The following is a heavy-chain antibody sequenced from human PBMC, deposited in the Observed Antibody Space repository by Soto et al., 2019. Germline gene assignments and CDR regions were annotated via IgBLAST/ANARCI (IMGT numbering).Heavy chain of an antibody. CDR2: IKPDGSQT. J-gene: IGHJ4*02. Sequence: EVQLVESGGGLVQPGGSLRRSCVGSGFTFSNFWMTWVRQAPGKGLEWVASIKPDGSQTYYVDSVKGRFTVSRDNAKNSLYLQMNSLRAEDTAFYYCARTTVSDYWGKGSLVTVSS. CDR1: GFTFSNFW. D-gene: IGHD4-17*01. CDR3: ARTTVSDY. V-gene: IGHV3-7*05.